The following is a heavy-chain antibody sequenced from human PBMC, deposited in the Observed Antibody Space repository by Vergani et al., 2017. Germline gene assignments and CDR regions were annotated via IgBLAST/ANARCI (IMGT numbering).Heavy chain of an antibody. CDR3: AKANPRNSGYDYLYYYHAMDV. D-gene: IGHD5-12*01. V-gene: IGHV3-33*06. CDR2: IWYDGSKE. CDR1: GFTLSSHA. J-gene: IGHJ6*02. Sequence: QVQLEESGGGVVQPGRSLRLSCAGSGFTLSSHAMHWVRQAPGKGLEWVAFIWYDGSKEYYADSVKGRFTISRDNSKNTLYLQMNSLSAGDTAVYYCAKANPRNSGYDYLYYYHAMDVWGQGTTVTVSS.